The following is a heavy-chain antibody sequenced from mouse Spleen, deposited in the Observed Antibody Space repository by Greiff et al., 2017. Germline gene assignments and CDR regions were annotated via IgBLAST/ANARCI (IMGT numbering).Heavy chain of an antibody. J-gene: IGHJ4*01. D-gene: IGHD1-1*01. Sequence: EVMLVESGEGLVKPGGSLKLSCAASGFTFSSYAMSWVRQTPEKRLEWVAYISSGGDYIYYADTVKGRFTISRDNARNTLYLQMSSLKSEDTAMYYCTRGYYGSSYPYAMDYWGQGTSVTVSS. CDR1: GFTFSSYA. CDR3: TRGYYGSSYPYAMDY. CDR2: ISSGGDYI. V-gene: IGHV5-9-1*02.